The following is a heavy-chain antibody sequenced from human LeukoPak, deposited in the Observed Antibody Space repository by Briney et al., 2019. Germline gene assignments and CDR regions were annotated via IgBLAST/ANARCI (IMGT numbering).Heavy chain of an antibody. CDR1: GYTFTSYR. CDR3: ARRVSSSWYWYFDL. J-gene: IGHJ2*01. CDR2: ISAYNGNT. V-gene: IGHV1-18*01. D-gene: IGHD6-13*01. Sequence: ASVKVSCKASGYTFTSYRISWVRQAPGQGLEWMGWISAYNGNTNYAHKLQGRVTMTTDTSTSTAYMELRSLRSDDTAVYYCARRVSSSWYWYFDLWGRGTLVTVSS.